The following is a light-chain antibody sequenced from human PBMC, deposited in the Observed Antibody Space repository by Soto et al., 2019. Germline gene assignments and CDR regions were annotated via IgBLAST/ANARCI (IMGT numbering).Light chain of an antibody. Sequence: QSVLTQPASVSGSPGQSITISCTGTSSDFGGYNYVSWYQQHPGKAPKLMIFDVNNRPSGISNRFSGSKSGNTASLTISGLRAEDEADYYCSSYTSSGTLGVFGTGTKVTVL. CDR2: DVN. CDR1: SSDFGGYNY. J-gene: IGLJ1*01. V-gene: IGLV2-14*01. CDR3: SSYTSSGTLGV.